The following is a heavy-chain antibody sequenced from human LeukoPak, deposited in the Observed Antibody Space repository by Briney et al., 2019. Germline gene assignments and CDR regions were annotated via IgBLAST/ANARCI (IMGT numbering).Heavy chain of an antibody. J-gene: IGHJ6*03. V-gene: IGHV3-15*01. CDR3: CNIQLWLRYYYMDV. D-gene: IGHD5-18*01. Sequence: GGSLRLSCAASGFTFSNAWMSWVRQAPGKGLEWVGRIKSKTDGGTTDYAAPVKGRFTISRDDSKNTLYLQMNSLKTEDTAVYYCCNIQLWLRYYYMDVWGKGTTVTVSS. CDR1: GFTFSNAW. CDR2: IKSKTDGGTT.